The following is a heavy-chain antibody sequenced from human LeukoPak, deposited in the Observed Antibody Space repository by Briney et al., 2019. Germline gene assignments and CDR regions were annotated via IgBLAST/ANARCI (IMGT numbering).Heavy chain of an antibody. CDR2: INTDGSST. V-gene: IGHV3-74*01. Sequence: GGSLRLSCAASGFTFSSYWMHWVRQAPGKGLVWVSRINTDGSSTSYADSVKGRFTISRDNAKNTLYLQMNSLRAEDTAVYYCARVRSSGWYNDYWGQGTLVTVSS. CDR3: ARVRSSGWYNDY. J-gene: IGHJ4*02. D-gene: IGHD6-19*01. CDR1: GFTFSSYW.